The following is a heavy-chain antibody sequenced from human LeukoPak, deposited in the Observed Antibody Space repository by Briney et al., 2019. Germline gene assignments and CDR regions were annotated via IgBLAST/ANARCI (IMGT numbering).Heavy chain of an antibody. CDR3: ARAEEAYSSAWYTSSWFDP. Sequence: SETLSLTCTVSGGSISSSSYYWGWIRQPPGKGLEWIGSIYYSGSTYYNPSLRSRVTVSLDTSKKQFSLNLSSVTAADTAIYYCARAEEAYSSAWYTSSWFDPWGQGTLVTVSS. CDR1: GGSISSSSYY. V-gene: IGHV4-39*07. CDR2: IYYSGST. D-gene: IGHD6-19*01. J-gene: IGHJ5*02.